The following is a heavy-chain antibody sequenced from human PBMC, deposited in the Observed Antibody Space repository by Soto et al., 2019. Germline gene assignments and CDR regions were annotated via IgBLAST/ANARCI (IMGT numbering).Heavy chain of an antibody. CDR2: IKQDGSEK. V-gene: IGHV3-7*05. J-gene: IGHJ2*01. Sequence: EVQLVESGGGLVQPGGSLRLSCAASGFTFSSYWMSWVRQAPGKGLEWVANIKQDGSEKYYVDSVKGRFTISRDIVKNSLYLQMNSLRAEDTPVYYCARGGYYDSSGYYYGVNWYFDLWGRGTLVTVSS. CDR3: ARGGYYDSSGYYYGVNWYFDL. D-gene: IGHD3-22*01. CDR1: GFTFSSYW.